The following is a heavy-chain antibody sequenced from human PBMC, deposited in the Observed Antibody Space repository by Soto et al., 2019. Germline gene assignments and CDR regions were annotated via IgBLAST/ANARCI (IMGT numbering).Heavy chain of an antibody. Sequence: QLQLQESGSGLVTPSQTLSLTCAVSGGSISSGGYSWNWIRQPPGKGLEWIGNIYHSGSTYYNASLKSRVTISVDMSTNHFSLKLSSVTSADTAVYYCGRGDYANAFDIWGQGTMVTVSS. V-gene: IGHV4-30-2*01. D-gene: IGHD4-17*01. J-gene: IGHJ3*02. CDR2: IYHSGST. CDR3: GRGDYANAFDI. CDR1: GGSISSGGYS.